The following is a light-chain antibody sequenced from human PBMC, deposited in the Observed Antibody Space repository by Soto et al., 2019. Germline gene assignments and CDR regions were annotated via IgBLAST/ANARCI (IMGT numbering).Light chain of an antibody. J-gene: IGLJ2*01. Sequence: QSALTQPASVSGSPGQSITISCTGTSSDVGNHNLVSWYRHHPGKAPKLMIYEGSKRPSGVSNRFSGSKSGNTASLTISGLQAEDEADYYCCSYAGSSTLIFGGGTKLTV. CDR1: SSDVGNHNL. CDR2: EGS. V-gene: IGLV2-23*01. CDR3: CSYAGSSTLI.